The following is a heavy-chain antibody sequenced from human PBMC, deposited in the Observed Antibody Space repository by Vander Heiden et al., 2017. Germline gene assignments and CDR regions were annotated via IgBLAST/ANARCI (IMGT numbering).Heavy chain of an antibody. V-gene: IGHV3-23*01. J-gene: IGHJ5*02. CDR2: ISGSGGST. CDR1: GCRVSSYA. D-gene: IGHD3-22*01. Sequence: VQPLASGGGLVQLGGSLRLYCAAPGCRVSSYAMSWVRQAPGKGLEWVSSISGSGGSTYYADSVKGRFTISRDNSKNTLYLQMNSLRAEDTAVYYCAKEGYYDSSGLPWGQGTLVTVSS. CDR3: AKEGYYDSSGLP.